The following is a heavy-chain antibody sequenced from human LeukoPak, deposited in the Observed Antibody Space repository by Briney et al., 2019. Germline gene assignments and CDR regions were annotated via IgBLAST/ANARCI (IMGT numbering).Heavy chain of an antibody. V-gene: IGHV3-9*01. J-gene: IGHJ4*02. CDR3: AKDRTHYDILTGYLDY. CDR1: GFTFDDYA. D-gene: IGHD3-9*01. Sequence: PGGSLRLSCAASGFTFDDYAMHWVRQAPGKGLEWVSGISWNSGSIGYADSVKGRFTISRDNAKNSLYLQMNSLRAEDTALYYCAKDRTHYDILTGYLDYWGQGTLSPSPQ. CDR2: ISWNSGSI.